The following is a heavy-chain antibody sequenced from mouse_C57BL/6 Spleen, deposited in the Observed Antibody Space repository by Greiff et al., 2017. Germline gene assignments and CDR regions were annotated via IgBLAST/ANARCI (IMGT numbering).Heavy chain of an antibody. Sequence: EVKLMESGGDLVKPGGSLKLSCAASGFTFSSYGMSWVRQTPDKRLEWVATISSGGSYTYYPDSVKGRFTISRDNAKNTLYLQMSSLKSEDTAMYYCARAYYGSSYDWYFDVWGTGTTVTASS. CDR1: GFTFSSYG. D-gene: IGHD1-1*01. V-gene: IGHV5-6*01. J-gene: IGHJ1*03. CDR3: ARAYYGSSYDWYFDV. CDR2: ISSGGSYT.